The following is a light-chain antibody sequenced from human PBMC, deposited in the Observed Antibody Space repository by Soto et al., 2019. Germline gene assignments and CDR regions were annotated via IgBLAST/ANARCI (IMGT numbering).Light chain of an antibody. V-gene: IGLV2-14*01. CDR3: SSYTSSTTLVV. CDR1: RSDIGGYDY. J-gene: IGLJ2*01. Sequence: QSALTQPASVSGSPGQSITISCTGTRSDIGGYDYVSWYQQHPGKAPKLMIYEVSYRPSGVSNRFSGSKSGNTASLTISGLQAEDEADYYCSSYTSSTTLVVFGGGTKLTVL. CDR2: EVS.